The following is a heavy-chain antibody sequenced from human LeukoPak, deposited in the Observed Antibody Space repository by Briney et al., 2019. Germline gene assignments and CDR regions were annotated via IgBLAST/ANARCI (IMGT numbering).Heavy chain of an antibody. V-gene: IGHV3-74*01. CDR3: AKDRITMVRGALDY. CDR2: INTDGRSA. J-gene: IGHJ4*02. Sequence: GGALGLSCAASGFTFSSYWMHWVRQAPGKGLVWVSRINTDGRSASYAESVKGRFTVSRDNAKNTLSLQMNSLGPEDTAVYYCAKDRITMVRGALDYWGQGTLVTVSS. CDR1: GFTFSSYW. D-gene: IGHD3-10*01.